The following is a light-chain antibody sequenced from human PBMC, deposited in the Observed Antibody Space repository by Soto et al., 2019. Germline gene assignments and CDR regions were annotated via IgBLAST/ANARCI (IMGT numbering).Light chain of an antibody. CDR1: QSINIY. CDR2: GSS. CDR3: QPITSAPRT. Sequence: DIQMTQSPSSLSASVGDRVTITCRASQSINIYLNWYQQKPGKAPKVLIYGSSNLHSGIPSRFSGSGSGTVFTLDISRLKPEDFGTSNCQPITSAPRTFGHETKQQTK. J-gene: IGKJ2*01. V-gene: IGKV1-39*01.